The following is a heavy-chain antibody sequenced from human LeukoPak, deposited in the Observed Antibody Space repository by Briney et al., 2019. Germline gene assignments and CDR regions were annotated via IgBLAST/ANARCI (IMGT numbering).Heavy chain of an antibody. J-gene: IGHJ4*02. Sequence: GGSLRLSCAVSGFTFSTAWMTWVRQAPGKGLEWLGRIKSETDGGTTHYAAPAKGRFTISRDDSIRTLYLQMNSLKTEDTAVYYCLAGTYWGQGTLVTVSS. CDR2: IKSETDGGTT. D-gene: IGHD3-10*01. V-gene: IGHV3-15*01. CDR1: GFTFSTAW. CDR3: LAGTY.